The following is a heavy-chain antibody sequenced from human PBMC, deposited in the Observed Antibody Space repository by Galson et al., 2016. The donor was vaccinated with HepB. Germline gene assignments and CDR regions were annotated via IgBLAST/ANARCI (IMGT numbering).Heavy chain of an antibody. V-gene: IGHV1-18*01. CDR2: ISGYNGVT. J-gene: IGHJ6*04. CDR3: ARDSGLLRGMPGYYSSLDV. CDR1: GYGFDTNG. D-gene: IGHD2-2*01. Sequence: SVKVSCKASGYGFDTNGITWVRQAPGQGLEWMGWISGYNGVTKYGQKFQSRVTMTTDTSTDTAYMELNSLASDDTAMYFCARDSGLLRGMPGYYSSLDVWGKGTAVTV.